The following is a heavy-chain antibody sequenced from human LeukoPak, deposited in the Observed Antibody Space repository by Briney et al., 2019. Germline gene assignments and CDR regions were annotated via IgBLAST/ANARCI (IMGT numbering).Heavy chain of an antibody. V-gene: IGHV1-2*02. D-gene: IGHD3-3*01. CDR2: INPNSGGT. J-gene: IGHJ6*02. Sequence: ASVKVSCKASGYTFTGYYMHWVRQAPGQGLEWMGWINPNSGGTNYAQKFQGRVTMTRDTSIITAYMELSRLRSDDTAVYYCARDPPYNYDFWSGYYNHCYYGMDVWGQGTTVTVSS. CDR3: ARDPPYNYDFWSGYYNHCYYGMDV. CDR1: GYTFTGYY.